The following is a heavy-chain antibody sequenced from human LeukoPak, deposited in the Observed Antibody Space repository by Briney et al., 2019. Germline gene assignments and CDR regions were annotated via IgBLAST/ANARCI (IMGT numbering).Heavy chain of an antibody. Sequence: GESLKISCKTSGYSFTDYWIGWVRQMPGKGLEWMGFIYPSDSGTRYSPSFQGQVTISADKSISTAYLQWSSLKASDTAMYYCARPQARYGPIVYWGQGTLVTVSS. D-gene: IGHD3-10*01. V-gene: IGHV5-51*01. CDR2: IYPSDSGT. CDR1: GYSFTDYW. J-gene: IGHJ4*02. CDR3: ARPQARYGPIVY.